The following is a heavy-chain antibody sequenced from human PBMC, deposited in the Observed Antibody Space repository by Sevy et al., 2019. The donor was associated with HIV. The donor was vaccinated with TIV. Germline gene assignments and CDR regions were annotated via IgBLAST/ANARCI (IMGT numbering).Heavy chain of an antibody. V-gene: IGHV3-23*01. J-gene: IGHJ4*02. CDR3: AKDTGISAQIVVALRY. CDR1: GVTFSSYA. Sequence: GGSLRLSCADSGVTFSSYAMSWVRQAPGKGLEWVSTISGHGGSTYYAGAVKGRFTISRDNSKKMVYLQMNSLRAEETAVHYCAKDTGISAQIVVALRYWGQGTQVTVSS. D-gene: IGHD3-22*01. CDR2: ISGHGGST.